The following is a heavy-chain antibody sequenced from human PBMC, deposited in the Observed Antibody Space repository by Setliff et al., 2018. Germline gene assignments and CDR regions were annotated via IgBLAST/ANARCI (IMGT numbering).Heavy chain of an antibody. CDR3: ASFQGNYYYDSSGYYYFDY. J-gene: IGHJ4*02. CDR2: INHSGST. V-gene: IGHV4-34*01. CDR1: GGSFSGYY. Sequence: SETLSLTCAVYGGSFSGYYWNWIRQPPGKGLEWIGEINHSGSTNYNPSLKSRVTISVDTSKNQCSLKLSAVIVTDTAVYYCASFQGNYYYDSSGYYYFDYWGQGTLVTVSS. D-gene: IGHD3-22*01.